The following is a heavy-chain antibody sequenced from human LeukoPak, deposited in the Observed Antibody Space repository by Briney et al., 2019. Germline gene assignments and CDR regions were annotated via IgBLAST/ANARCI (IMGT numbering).Heavy chain of an antibody. Sequence: GGSLRLSCAASGFTFSSYAMHWVRQAPGKGLEWVSGISGSGGTTDYADSVKGRFTISRDNSKKTLYLQMKSLRAEDTAVYYGAKDTMVRGVESYYFHYGAQGPLVTVSS. V-gene: IGHV3-23*01. CDR3: AKDTMVRGVESYYFHY. J-gene: IGHJ4*02. D-gene: IGHD3-10*01. CDR1: GFTFSSYA. CDR2: ISGSGGTT.